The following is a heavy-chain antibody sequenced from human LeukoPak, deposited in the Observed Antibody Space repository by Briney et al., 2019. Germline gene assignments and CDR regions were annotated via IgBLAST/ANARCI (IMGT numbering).Heavy chain of an antibody. CDR3: ATRYYYGSGLLDY. J-gene: IGHJ4*02. D-gene: IGHD3-10*01. Sequence: ASVKVSCKISGYTLTELSMHWVRQAPGKGLEWMGGFDPEDGETIYAQKFQGRVTMTEDTSTDTAYMELSSLRSEDTAVYYCATRYYYGSGLLDYWGQGTLVTVSS. CDR2: FDPEDGET. V-gene: IGHV1-24*01. CDR1: GYTLTELS.